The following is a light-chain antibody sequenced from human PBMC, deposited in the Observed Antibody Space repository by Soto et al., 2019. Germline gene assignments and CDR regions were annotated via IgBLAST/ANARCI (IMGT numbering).Light chain of an antibody. J-gene: IGKJ3*01. CDR1: QSVLFTSNNKNY. CDR2: WAS. V-gene: IGKV4-1*01. CDR3: QQYNNWPFT. Sequence: DIVMTQSPDSLAVSLGERATINCKSSQSVLFTSNNKNYLAWYQQKPGQPPKLLIYWASTRESGVPDRFSGSGSGTDFTLTISSLQSEDFAVYYCQQYNNWPFTFGPGTKWIS.